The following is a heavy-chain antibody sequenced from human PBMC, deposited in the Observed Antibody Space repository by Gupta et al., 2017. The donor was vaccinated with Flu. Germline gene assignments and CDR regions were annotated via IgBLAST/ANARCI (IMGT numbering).Heavy chain of an antibody. D-gene: IGHD1-1*01. J-gene: IGHJ3*02. CDR3: ARDTGVELEARDAFDI. Sequence: HPGKGLEWIGYIYYSGSTYYNPSLKSRVTISVDTSKNQFSLKLSSVTAADTAVYYCARDTGVELEARDAFDIWGQGTMVTVSS. CDR2: IYYSGST. V-gene: IGHV4-31*02.